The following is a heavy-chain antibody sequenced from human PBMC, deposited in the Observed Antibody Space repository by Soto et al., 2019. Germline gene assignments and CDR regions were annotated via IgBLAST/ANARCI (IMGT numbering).Heavy chain of an antibody. CDR1: GFPFSDYW. CDR2: IHPDERTT. J-gene: IGHJ3*02. D-gene: IGHD3-3*01. Sequence: GGSLRLSCTASGFPFSDYWMHWVRQAPGKGLVWVSRIHPDERTTSYADSVRGRFSISRDNAKNTLYLQMNSLTAEDTAVYYCTSLSRAVSGFAFDIWGQGTMVTVSS. V-gene: IGHV3-74*01. CDR3: TSLSRAVSGFAFDI.